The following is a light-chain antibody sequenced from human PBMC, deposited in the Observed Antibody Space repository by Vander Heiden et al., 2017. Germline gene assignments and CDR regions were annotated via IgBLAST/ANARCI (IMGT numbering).Light chain of an antibody. CDR1: SSNIGSNT. Sequence: QSVLTQPPSASGTPGQRVTISCSGRSSNIGSNTVNWYQQLPGTAPQLLIYSNNQRPSGVPDRFSGSKSGTSASLAISGLQSEDEADYYCAAWDDSLNGRVFGGGTKLTVL. CDR3: AAWDDSLNGRV. CDR2: SNN. J-gene: IGLJ3*02. V-gene: IGLV1-44*01.